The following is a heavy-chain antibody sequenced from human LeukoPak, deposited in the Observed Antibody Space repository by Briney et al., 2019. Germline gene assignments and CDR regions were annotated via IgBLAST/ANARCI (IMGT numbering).Heavy chain of an antibody. J-gene: IGHJ4*02. V-gene: IGHV4-61*02. CDR1: GGSLSSGSYY. Sequence: PSQTLSLTCTVSGGSLSSGSYYWSWIRQPAGKGLDWIGRIYTSGSTNYNPSLKSRVTITVDTSKNQFCLKLSSVTAADTAVYYCARAVRDGYDYYFDYWGQGTLVTVSS. CDR2: IYTSGST. D-gene: IGHD5-24*01. CDR3: ARAVRDGYDYYFDY.